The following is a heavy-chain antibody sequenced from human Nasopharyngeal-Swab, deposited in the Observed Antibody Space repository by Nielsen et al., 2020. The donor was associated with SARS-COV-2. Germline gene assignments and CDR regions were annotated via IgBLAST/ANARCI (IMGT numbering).Heavy chain of an antibody. D-gene: IGHD4-17*01. V-gene: IGHV1-69*13. CDR1: GGTFSSYA. CDR3: ARLWGDYNQGNAFDI. J-gene: IGHJ3*02. CDR2: IIPIFGTA. Sequence: SVKVSCKASGGTFSSYAISWVRQAPGQGLEWMGGIIPIFGTANYAQKFQGRVTITADESTSTAYMELSSLRAEDTALYHCARLWGDYNQGNAFDIWGQGTMVAVSS.